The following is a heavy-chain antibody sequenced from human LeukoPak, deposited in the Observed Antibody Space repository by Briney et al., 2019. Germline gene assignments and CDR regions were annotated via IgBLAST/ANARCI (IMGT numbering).Heavy chain of an antibody. CDR1: GGSLSSGGYY. D-gene: IGHD1-1*01. CDR3: ARDDQLGYYYYYMDV. Sequence: SETLSLTCTVSGGSLSSGGYYWSWIRQPPGKGLEWIGYIYHSGSTYYNPSLKSRVTISVDRSKNQFSLKLSSVTAADTAVYYCARDDQLGYYYYYMDVWGKGTTVTVSS. V-gene: IGHV4-30-2*01. CDR2: IYHSGST. J-gene: IGHJ6*03.